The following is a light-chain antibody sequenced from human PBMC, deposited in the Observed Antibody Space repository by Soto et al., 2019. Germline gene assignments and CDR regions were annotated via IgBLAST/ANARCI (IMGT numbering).Light chain of an antibody. Sequence: EIVLTQSPVTLSLSPGERATLSCRASQSVSSSYLAWYQQKPGQAPRLLINGASTRATGIPDRFSGSGSGTDFTLTISRLEPEDFAVYYCQQYGTSLPFGQGTRLEIK. V-gene: IGKV3-20*01. CDR3: QQYGTSLP. J-gene: IGKJ5*01. CDR2: GAS. CDR1: QSVSSSY.